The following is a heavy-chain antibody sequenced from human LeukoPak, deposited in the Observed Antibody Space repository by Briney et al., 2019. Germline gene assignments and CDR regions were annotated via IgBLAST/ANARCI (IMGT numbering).Heavy chain of an antibody. CDR1: GGSFSDYY. J-gene: IGHJ6*03. CDR3: ARASRFLVRYYMAV. D-gene: IGHD3-3*01. V-gene: IGHV4-34*01. CDR2: INHSGST. Sequence: SETLSLTCAVYGGSFSDYYWSWIRQPPGKGLEWIGEINHSGSTNYNPSLKSRVTISVDTSKTQFSLKLSSVTAADTAVYYCARASRFLVRYYMAVWGKGTTVTVSS.